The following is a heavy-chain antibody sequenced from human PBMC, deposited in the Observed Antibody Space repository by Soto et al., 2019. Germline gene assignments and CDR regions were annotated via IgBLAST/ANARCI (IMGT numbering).Heavy chain of an antibody. J-gene: IGHJ5*02. Sequence: ASVKVSCKASGYTFTSYAMHWVRQAPGQRLEWMRWINAANSNTKYSKNYQDRVTITRDTSATTAYMELSSLRSEDTAVYYCARDGCSGGSCYFNWFDPWGQGTLVTVSS. CDR3: ARDGCSGGSCYFNWFDP. CDR2: INAANSNT. D-gene: IGHD2-15*01. CDR1: GYTFTSYA. V-gene: IGHV1-3*01.